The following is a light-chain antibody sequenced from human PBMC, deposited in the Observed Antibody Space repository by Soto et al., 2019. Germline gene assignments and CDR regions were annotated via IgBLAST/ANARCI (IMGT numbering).Light chain of an antibody. CDR2: RNS. V-gene: IGLV1-47*01. CDR1: SSNIGSNY. Sequence: QSVLTQPPSASGTPGQRVTISCSGRSSNIGSNYVYWYQQLPGTVPQLLIYRNSERPSGVPDRFSGSKSGTSASLAISGLRSEYEADYYCAAWDDSLIGVVFGGGTKVTVL. CDR3: AAWDDSLIGVV. J-gene: IGLJ2*01.